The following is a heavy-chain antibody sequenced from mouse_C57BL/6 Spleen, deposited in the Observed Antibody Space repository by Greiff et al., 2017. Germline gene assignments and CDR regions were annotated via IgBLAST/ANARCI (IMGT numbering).Heavy chain of an antibody. J-gene: IGHJ3*01. CDR2: IYPRDGST. V-gene: IGHV1-78*01. D-gene: IGHD2-2*01. CDR1: GYNFTDHT. Sequence: VQLQQSDAELVKPGASVKISCKVSGYNFTDHTIPWMKQRPEQGLEWIGYIYPRDGSTKYNEKFKGKATLTADKSSSTAYMQLNSRTSGDSAVYFCARKDGLRRAWFAYGGQGTLVTVSA. CDR3: ARKDGLRRAWFAY.